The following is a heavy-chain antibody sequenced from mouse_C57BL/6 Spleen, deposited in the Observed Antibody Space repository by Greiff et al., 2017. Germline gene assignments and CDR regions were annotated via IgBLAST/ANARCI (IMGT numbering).Heavy chain of an antibody. CDR3: ASDDGYDGLAY. V-gene: IGHV5-16*01. Sequence: EVMLVESEGGLVQPGSSMKLSCTASGFTFSDYNMAWVRQVPEKGLEWVANINYDGSSTYYLDSLKSRFIISRDNAKNILYLQMSSLKSEDTATYYCASDDGYDGLAYWGQGTLVTVSA. J-gene: IGHJ3*01. CDR1: GFTFSDYN. D-gene: IGHD2-3*01. CDR2: INYDGSST.